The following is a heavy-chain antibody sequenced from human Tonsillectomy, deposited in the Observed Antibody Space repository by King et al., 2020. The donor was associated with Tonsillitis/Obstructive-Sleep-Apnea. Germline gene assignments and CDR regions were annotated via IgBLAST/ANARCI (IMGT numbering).Heavy chain of an antibody. V-gene: IGHV3-15*01. CDR1: EFTFSNAW. CDR3: TKETPQLRFLEWQCFDY. Sequence: VQLVESGGGLVKPGGSLRLSCAVSEFTFSNAWMSWVRQAPGKGLEWVGRIKSKTDGGTTEYAAPVKGRFSISRDDSKNTVYLQMESLKTEDTAVYYCTKETPQLRFLEWQCFDYWGQGTLVTVSS. D-gene: IGHD3-3*01. J-gene: IGHJ4*02. CDR2: IKSKTDGGTT.